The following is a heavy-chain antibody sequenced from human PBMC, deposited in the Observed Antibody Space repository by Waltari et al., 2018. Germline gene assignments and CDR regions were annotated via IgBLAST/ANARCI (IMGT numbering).Heavy chain of an antibody. Sequence: EVQLLESGGGLVQPGGSLRLSCAASGFSLTGYWMSWVRQAPGKGLEWVANIKQDGSETNYVDSVKGRFTISRDNAKNSLYLQMNSLRAEDTAVYYCARGRITIGPWGQGSLVTVSS. CDR3: ARGRITIGP. V-gene: IGHV3-7*01. CDR1: GFSLTGYW. D-gene: IGHD3-10*01. CDR2: IKQDGSET. J-gene: IGHJ4*02.